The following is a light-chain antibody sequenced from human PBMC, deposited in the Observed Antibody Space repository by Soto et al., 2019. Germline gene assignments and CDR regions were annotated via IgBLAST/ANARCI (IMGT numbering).Light chain of an antibody. Sequence: EIVMTQSPATLSVSPGERATLSCTASQSVSSNLAWYRQKPGQAPRLLIYGASTRATGIPARFSGSGSGTEFTLTISSLQSEDFAVYYCQQYNNWPPWTFGQGTKVEIK. CDR2: GAS. CDR1: QSVSSN. CDR3: QQYNNWPPWT. J-gene: IGKJ1*01. V-gene: IGKV3-15*01.